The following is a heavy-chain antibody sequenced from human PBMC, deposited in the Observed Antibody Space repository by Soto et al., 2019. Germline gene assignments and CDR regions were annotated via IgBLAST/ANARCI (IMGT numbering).Heavy chain of an antibody. D-gene: IGHD3-22*01. V-gene: IGHV5-10-1*01. Sequence: PGESLKISCKGSGYSFTSYWISWVRQMPGKGLEWMGRIDPSDSYTNYSPSFQGHVTISADKSISTAYLQWSSLKASDTAMYYCARSSATMIVNYYGMDVWGQGTTVTVSS. CDR3: ARSSATMIVNYYGMDV. CDR1: GYSFTSYW. J-gene: IGHJ6*02. CDR2: IDPSDSYT.